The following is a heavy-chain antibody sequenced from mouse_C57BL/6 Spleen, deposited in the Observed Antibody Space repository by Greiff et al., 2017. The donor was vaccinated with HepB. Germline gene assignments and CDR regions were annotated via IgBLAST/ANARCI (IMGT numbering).Heavy chain of an antibody. J-gene: IGHJ2*01. D-gene: IGHD1-1*01. CDR2: IDPSDSYT. CDR1: GYTFTSYW. V-gene: IGHV1-69*01. Sequence: QVQLQQPGAELVMPGASVKLSCKASGYTFTSYWMHWVKQRPGQGLEWIGEIDPSDSYTNYNQKFKGKSILTVDKSSSTAYMQLSSLTSEDSAVYYCALYYYGSSYWGQGTTLTVSS. CDR3: ALYYYGSSY.